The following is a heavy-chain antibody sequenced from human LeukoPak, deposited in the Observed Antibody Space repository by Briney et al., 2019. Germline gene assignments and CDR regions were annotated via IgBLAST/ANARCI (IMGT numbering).Heavy chain of an antibody. D-gene: IGHD5-24*01. CDR3: ARIEMATISSPTPIFDY. Sequence: PSETLSLTCTVSGGSIRGYYWSWIRQPPGKGLEWIGYMYFSGSTNYNPSLKGRVTISVDTSKNQFSLNLSSVTAADTAVYYCARIEMATISSPTPIFDYWGQGTLVTVSS. J-gene: IGHJ4*02. CDR1: GGSIRGYY. V-gene: IGHV4-59*01. CDR2: MYFSGST.